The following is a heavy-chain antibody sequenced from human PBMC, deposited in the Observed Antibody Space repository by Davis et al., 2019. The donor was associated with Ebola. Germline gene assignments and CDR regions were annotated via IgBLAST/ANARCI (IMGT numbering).Heavy chain of an antibody. CDR2: MNPNSGNT. Sequence: AASVKVSCKASGYTFTHYAMHWVRQAPGQSLEWMGWMNPNSGNTGYAQKFQGRVTMTRNTSISTAYMELSSLRSEDTAVYYCAREENGATIWARFDYWGQGTLVTVSS. D-gene: IGHD1-1*01. CDR3: AREENGATIWARFDY. J-gene: IGHJ4*02. V-gene: IGHV1-8*02. CDR1: GYTFTHYA.